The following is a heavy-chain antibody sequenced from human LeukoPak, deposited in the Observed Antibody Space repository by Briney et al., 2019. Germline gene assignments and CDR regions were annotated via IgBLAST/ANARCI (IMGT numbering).Heavy chain of an antibody. D-gene: IGHD3-10*01. V-gene: IGHV5-51*01. Sequence: GESLKISCKGSGYSFTSYWIGWVRQMPGKGLEWMGIIYPGDSDTRYSPSFQGQVTISADKSISTAYLQWSSLKASDTALYYCARQYYYGSGTRLEKYYYYYYYMDVWGKGTTVTVSS. CDR2: IYPGDSDT. J-gene: IGHJ6*03. CDR3: ARQYYYGSGTRLEKYYYYYYYMDV. CDR1: GYSFTSYW.